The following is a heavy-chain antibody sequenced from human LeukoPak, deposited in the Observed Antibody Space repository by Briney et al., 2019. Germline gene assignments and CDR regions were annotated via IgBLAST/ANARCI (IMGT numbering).Heavy chain of an antibody. V-gene: IGHV4-31*03. D-gene: IGHD6-13*01. Sequence: SETLSLTCTVSGGSISSGRYYWSWIRQHPGEGLEWIGYIYYSGSTYYNPSLKSRVTISVDMSKNQFSLKLSSVTAADTAVYYCARRYSSSWYSYYYYGMDVWGQGTTVTVSS. CDR3: ARRYSSSWYSYYYYGMDV. J-gene: IGHJ6*02. CDR1: GGSISSGRYY. CDR2: IYYSGST.